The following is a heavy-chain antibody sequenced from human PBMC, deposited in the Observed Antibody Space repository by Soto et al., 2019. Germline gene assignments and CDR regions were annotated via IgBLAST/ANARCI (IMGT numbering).Heavy chain of an antibody. Sequence: ASVKVSCKASGYTFTSYGISLVRQAPGQGLEWMGWISAYNGNTNYAQKLQGRVTMTTDTSTSTAYMELRSLRSDDTAVYYCAITIFGVDTRYYYYYMAVWGKGTTVTVSS. CDR2: ISAYNGNT. J-gene: IGHJ6*03. CDR3: AITIFGVDTRYYYYYMAV. V-gene: IGHV1-18*01. CDR1: GYTFTSYG. D-gene: IGHD3-3*01.